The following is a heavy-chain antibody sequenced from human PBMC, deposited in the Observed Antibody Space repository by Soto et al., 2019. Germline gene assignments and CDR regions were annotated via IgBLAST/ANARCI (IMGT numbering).Heavy chain of an antibody. V-gene: IGHV4-38-2*01. CDR3: ARYGYSYSMRFFDK. Sequence: ETLSLTCAVCGHSVSSGFYYWGWIRQPPGKGLEWIGSMYHSGSTYYNPSLKSRVTMSVDTSKNQLSLKLTSLTAADTAVYYCARYGYSYSMRFFDKWGQGTRVTVSS. D-gene: IGHD5-18*01. J-gene: IGHJ4*02. CDR2: MYHSGST. CDR1: GHSVSSGFYY.